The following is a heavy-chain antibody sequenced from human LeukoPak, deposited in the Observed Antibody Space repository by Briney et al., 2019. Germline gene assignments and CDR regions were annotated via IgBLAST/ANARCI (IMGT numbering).Heavy chain of an antibody. V-gene: IGHV3-21*01. Sequence: GGSLRLSCVVSGFTFSSYTINWVRQAPGKGLEWVSSISSSSIYIYYADSVKGRFTISRDNAKNSLYLQMNSLRAEDTAVYYCARSPSYYYDTSRPPRAYNYYMDVWGKGTTVTVSS. D-gene: IGHD3-22*01. CDR1: GFTFSSYT. CDR3: ARSPSYYYDTSRPPRAYNYYMDV. J-gene: IGHJ6*03. CDR2: ISSSSIYI.